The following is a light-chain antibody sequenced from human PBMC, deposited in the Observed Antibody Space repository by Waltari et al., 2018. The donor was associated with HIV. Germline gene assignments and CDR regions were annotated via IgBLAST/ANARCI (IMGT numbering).Light chain of an antibody. J-gene: IGLJ2*01. Sequence: SSVLTQPPSVSVAPGQTARFTCGGTNIGSKSVPWYQQKPGQAPILVIYYDSDRPSGIPERFSGSNSGNTATLTISRVEAGDEADYYCQVWDSSRDHPVVFGGGTKLTVL. CDR1: NIGSKS. CDR3: QVWDSSRDHPVV. CDR2: YDS. V-gene: IGLV3-21*04.